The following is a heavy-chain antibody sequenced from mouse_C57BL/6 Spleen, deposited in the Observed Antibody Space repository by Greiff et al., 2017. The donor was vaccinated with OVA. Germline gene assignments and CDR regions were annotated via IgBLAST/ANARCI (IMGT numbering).Heavy chain of an antibody. D-gene: IGHD1-1*01. CDR2: ISSGSSTI. V-gene: IGHV5-17*01. CDR1: GFTFSDYG. J-gene: IGHJ4*01. CDR3: ANYYGSSYDAMDY. Sequence: EVKLVESGGGLVKPGGSLKLSCAASGFTFSDYGMHWVRQAPEKGLEWVAYISSGSSTIYYADTVKGRFTISRDNAKNTLFLQMTSLRSEDTAMYYCANYYGSSYDAMDYWGQGTSVTVSS.